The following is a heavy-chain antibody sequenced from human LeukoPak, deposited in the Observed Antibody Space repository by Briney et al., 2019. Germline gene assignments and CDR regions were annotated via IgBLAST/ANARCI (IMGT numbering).Heavy chain of an antibody. D-gene: IGHD1-1*01. CDR1: GGSFSGYY. Sequence: ASETLSLTCAVYGGSFSGYYWSWIRQPPGKGLEWIGEINHSGSTNYNPSLKGRVTISVDTSKNQFSLKVSSVTAADTAVYYCARGHPGPGTADVSYFDYWGQGTLVTVSS. CDR2: INHSGST. CDR3: ARGHPGPGTADVSYFDY. J-gene: IGHJ4*02. V-gene: IGHV4-34*01.